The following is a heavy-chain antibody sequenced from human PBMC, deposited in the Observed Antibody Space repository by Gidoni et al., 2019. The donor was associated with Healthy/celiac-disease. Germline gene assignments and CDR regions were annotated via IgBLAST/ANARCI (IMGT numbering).Heavy chain of an antibody. J-gene: IGHJ4*02. CDR3: AKAPAYCSGGSCYSGWWGIDY. Sequence: QVQLVESGGGVVQPGRSLRLSCAAPGFTFSSYGMHWVRQAPGKGLEWVAVISYDGSNKYYAASVKVRFTISRDNSKNTLYLQMNSLRAEDTAVYYCAKAPAYCSGGSCYSGWWGIDYWGQGTLVTVSS. CDR1: GFTFSSYG. V-gene: IGHV3-30*18. CDR2: ISYDGSNK. D-gene: IGHD2-15*01.